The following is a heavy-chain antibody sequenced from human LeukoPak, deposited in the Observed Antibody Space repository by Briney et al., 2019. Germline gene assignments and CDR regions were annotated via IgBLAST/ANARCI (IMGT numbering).Heavy chain of an antibody. J-gene: IGHJ5*02. Sequence: SETLSLTCTVSGGSISSSSYYWGWIRQPPGTGLERIGRIYYSWSTYYNPSLKRRVTISVDTSKNQFSLKQRSVTAADTAVYLCARGRWFAPWGQGPLLTLPS. CDR3: ARGRWFAP. CDR1: GGSISSSSYY. V-gene: IGHV4-39*07. CDR2: IYYSWST.